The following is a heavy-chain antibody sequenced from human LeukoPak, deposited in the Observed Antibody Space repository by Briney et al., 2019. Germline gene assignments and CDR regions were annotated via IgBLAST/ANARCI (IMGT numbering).Heavy chain of an antibody. CDR3: AKEGCSGGNCYDHFDY. CDR1: GFTFSSYA. Sequence: PGGSLRLSCAASGFTFSSYAMSWVRQAPGKGLEWVSAIGGSGGNTYYADSVKGRFTISRDNSKNTLYLQMNSLRAEDTAVYYCAKEGCSGGNCYDHFDYWGQGSLVTASS. CDR2: IGGSGGNT. D-gene: IGHD2-15*01. J-gene: IGHJ4*02. V-gene: IGHV3-23*01.